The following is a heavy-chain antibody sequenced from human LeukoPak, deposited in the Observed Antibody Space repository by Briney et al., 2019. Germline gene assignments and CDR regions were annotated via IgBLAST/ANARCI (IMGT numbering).Heavy chain of an antibody. V-gene: IGHV4-34*01. J-gene: IGHJ4*02. Sequence: TSETLSLTCAVYGGSFSGYYWSWIRQPPGKGLEWIGEINHSGSTNYNPSLKSRVTISVDTSKNQFSLKLSSVTAADTAVYYCARGVRVARDFDYWGQGTLVTVSS. CDR1: GGSFSGYY. D-gene: IGHD2-21*01. CDR3: ARGVRVARDFDY. CDR2: INHSGST.